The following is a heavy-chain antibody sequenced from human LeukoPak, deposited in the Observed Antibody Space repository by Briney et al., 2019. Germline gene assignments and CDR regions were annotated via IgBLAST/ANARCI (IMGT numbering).Heavy chain of an antibody. Sequence: ASVKVSCKASGYTFTGYYVHWVRQAPGQGLEWMGWINPNSGGTNYAQKFQGRVTMTRDTSISTAYMELSRLRSDDTAVYYCARITMVRGATPYYFDYWGQGTLVTVSS. CDR1: GYTFTGYY. V-gene: IGHV1-2*02. J-gene: IGHJ4*02. D-gene: IGHD3-10*01. CDR2: INPNSGGT. CDR3: ARITMVRGATPYYFDY.